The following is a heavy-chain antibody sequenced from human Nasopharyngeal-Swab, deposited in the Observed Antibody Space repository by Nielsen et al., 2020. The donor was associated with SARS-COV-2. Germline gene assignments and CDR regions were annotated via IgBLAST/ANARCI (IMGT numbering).Heavy chain of an antibody. CDR3: ARVTAMAEGYYYGMGV. J-gene: IGHJ6*02. Sequence: SVKVSCKASGGTFSSYAISWVRQAPGRGLEWMGGIIPIFGTANYAQKFQGRVTITADESTSTAYMELSSLRSEDTAVYYCARVTAMAEGYYYGMGVWGQGTTVTVSS. CDR1: GGTFSSYA. D-gene: IGHD5-18*01. CDR2: IIPIFGTA. V-gene: IGHV1-69*13.